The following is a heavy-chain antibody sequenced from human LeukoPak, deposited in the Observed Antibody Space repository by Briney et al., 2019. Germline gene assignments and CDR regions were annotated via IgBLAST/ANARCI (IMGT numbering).Heavy chain of an antibody. CDR2: IYYSGST. CDR1: GGSISSGDYY. V-gene: IGHV4-30-4*01. J-gene: IGHJ4*02. CDR3: ARDNCSGGSCVADY. D-gene: IGHD2-15*01. Sequence: PSQTLSLTCTVSGGSISSGDYYWSWIRQPSGKGLEWIGYIYYSGSTYYNPSLKSRVTISVDTSKTQFSLKLSSVTAADTAVYYCARDNCSGGSCVADYWGQGTLVTVSS.